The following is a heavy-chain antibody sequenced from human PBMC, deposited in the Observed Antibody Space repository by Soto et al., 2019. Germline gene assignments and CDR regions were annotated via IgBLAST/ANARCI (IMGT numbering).Heavy chain of an antibody. Sequence: QVQLQQWGAGLLKPSETLSLTCAVYGGSFSGYYWSWIRQPPGKGLEWIGEINHSGSTNYNPTLKSRITITVDTSKNQFSLKLSSVTAADTAVYYCARSLGYGYSPYSFDYWGQGTLVTVSS. CDR3: ARSLGYGYSPYSFDY. CDR2: INHSGST. CDR1: GGSFSGYY. D-gene: IGHD5-18*01. J-gene: IGHJ4*02. V-gene: IGHV4-34*01.